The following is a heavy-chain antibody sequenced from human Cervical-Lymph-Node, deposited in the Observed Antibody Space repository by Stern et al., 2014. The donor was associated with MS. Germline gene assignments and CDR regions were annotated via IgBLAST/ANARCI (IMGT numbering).Heavy chain of an antibody. Sequence: QLVESAGGVVQAGRSLRLSCAASGITFSNYDIHWVRQAPGMGLEGVTVISYNESNKYYADSVKGRFPIPRDDPENTVHLKMNSLRAEDPPVNYCARGLVGGWDVGGQGTTVTVAS. V-gene: IGHV3-30*01. CDR3: ARGLVGGWDV. D-gene: IGHD2-15*01. J-gene: IGHJ6*02. CDR1: GITFSNYD. CDR2: ISYNESNK.